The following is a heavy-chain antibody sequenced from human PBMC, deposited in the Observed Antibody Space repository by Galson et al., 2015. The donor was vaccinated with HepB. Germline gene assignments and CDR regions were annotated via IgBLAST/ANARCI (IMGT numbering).Heavy chain of an antibody. J-gene: IGHJ4*02. V-gene: IGHV1-69*06. CDR3: ARGAGYYYDSSGYYFDY. Sequence: SVKVSCKASGGTFSSYAISWVRQAPGQGLEWMGGIIPIFGTANYAQRFQGRVTITADKSTSTAYMELSSLRSEDTAVYYCARGAGYYYDSSGYYFDYWGQGTLVTVSS. CDR1: GGTFSSYA. D-gene: IGHD3-22*01. CDR2: IIPIFGTA.